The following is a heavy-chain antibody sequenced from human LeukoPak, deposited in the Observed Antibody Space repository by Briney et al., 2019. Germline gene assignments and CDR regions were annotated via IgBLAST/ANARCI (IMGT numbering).Heavy chain of an antibody. CDR3: KKDGLGRVAGIFYFYRDV. CDR1: GFSFGDYP. D-gene: IGHD3-3*02. CDR2: IRSKAYGGST. V-gene: IGHV3-49*04. Sequence: GGSLRLSCTASGFSFGDYPMSWVRQAPGQGLEWVGFIRSKAYGGSTEYAASVKGRFTISRDDSKSIAYLQMNSLRTEETAVYYCKKDGLGRVAGIFYFYRDVGGKGTTVTVSS. J-gene: IGHJ6*03.